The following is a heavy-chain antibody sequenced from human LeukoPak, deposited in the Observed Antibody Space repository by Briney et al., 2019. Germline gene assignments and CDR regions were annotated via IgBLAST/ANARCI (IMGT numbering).Heavy chain of an antibody. V-gene: IGHV1-24*01. J-gene: IGHJ4*02. CDR3: ATAYYDILTGYYHFDY. D-gene: IGHD3-9*01. Sequence: ASVKVSCKVSGYTLTELSMHWVRQAPGKGLEWMGGFDPEDGETIYAQKSQGRVTMTEDTSTDTAYMELSSLRSEDTAVYYCATAYYDILTGYYHFDYWGQGTLVTVSS. CDR2: FDPEDGET. CDR1: GYTLTELS.